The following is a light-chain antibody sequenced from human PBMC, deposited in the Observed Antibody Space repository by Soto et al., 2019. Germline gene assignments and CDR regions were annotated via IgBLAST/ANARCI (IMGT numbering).Light chain of an antibody. J-gene: IGKJ2*01. CDR3: QQSDSTSYT. V-gene: IGKV1-39*01. CDR1: QSISNY. Sequence: DIQMTQSPSSLSASVGDRVTITCRASQSISNYLNWYKQKPGKAPNLLIYDASSLLSGVPSRFSGSGSGTDFPLTISSLQPEDFSIYYCQQSDSTSYTFGQGTKLEIK. CDR2: DAS.